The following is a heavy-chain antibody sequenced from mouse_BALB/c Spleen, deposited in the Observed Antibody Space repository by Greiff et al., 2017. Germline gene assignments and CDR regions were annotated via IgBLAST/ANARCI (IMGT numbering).Heavy chain of an antibody. J-gene: IGHJ3*01. CDR1: GFTFSDYY. Sequence: EVHLVESGGGLVKPGGSLKLSCAASGFTFSDYYMYWVRQTPEKRLEWVATISDGGSYTYYPDSVKGRFTISRDNAKNNLYLQMSSLKSEDTAMYYCAIYYGNYTFAYWGQGTLVTVSA. CDR3: AIYYGNYTFAY. CDR2: ISDGGSYT. V-gene: IGHV5-4*02. D-gene: IGHD2-1*01.